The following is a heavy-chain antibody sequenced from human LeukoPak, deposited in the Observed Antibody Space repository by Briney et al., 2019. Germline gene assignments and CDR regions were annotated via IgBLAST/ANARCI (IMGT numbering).Heavy chain of an antibody. CDR3: GKASGGNY. CDR1: GFTFSTDD. Sequence: PGGCLRLSYAASGFTFSTDDMSWVRQGPGKGLKRGSGILRMGVTTYNADSVKGRFAISADRSKNTLFFHISTRRAEDTAVFNFGKASGGNYWGQGTLVTVSS. CDR2: ILRMGVTT. D-gene: IGHD4-23*01. V-gene: IGHV3-23*05. J-gene: IGHJ4*02.